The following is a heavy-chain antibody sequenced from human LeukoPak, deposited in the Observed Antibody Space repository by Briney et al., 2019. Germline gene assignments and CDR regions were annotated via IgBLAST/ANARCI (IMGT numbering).Heavy chain of an antibody. J-gene: IGHJ4*02. D-gene: IGHD6-13*01. V-gene: IGHV3-11*05. CDR1: GFTFSDYY. CDR2: ISRDRRYT. Sequence: GGSVRLSCAASGFTFSDYYMSWIRQAPGKGLEWVSYISRDRRYTNYADSVKCRFSISRDNAKSSLYLQMNSLRTEDTAVYYCARVTPGMPADSDYWGQGALVTVSS. CDR3: ARVTPGMPADSDY.